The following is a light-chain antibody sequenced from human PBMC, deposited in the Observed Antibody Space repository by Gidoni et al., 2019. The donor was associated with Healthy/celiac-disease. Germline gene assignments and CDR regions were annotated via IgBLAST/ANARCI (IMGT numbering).Light chain of an antibody. Sequence: IVMTQSPLSLPVTPGEPASISCRSSQILLHSNGYNYLDWYLQKPGQSPQLLIDLGSNRASGVPDRFSGSGSGTDFTLKISRVEAEDVGVYYCMQALQTRTFGQGTKVEIK. CDR2: LGS. CDR1: QILLHSNGYNY. V-gene: IGKV2-28*01. J-gene: IGKJ1*01. CDR3: MQALQTRT.